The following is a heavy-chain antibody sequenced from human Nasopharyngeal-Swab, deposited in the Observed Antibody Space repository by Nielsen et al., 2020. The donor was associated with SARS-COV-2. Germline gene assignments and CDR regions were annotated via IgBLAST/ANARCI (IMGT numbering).Heavy chain of an antibody. CDR1: GYTLTVLP. V-gene: IGHV1-24*01. CDR3: ASEGSGVFGVVIYAFDI. D-gene: IGHD3-3*01. J-gene: IGHJ3*02. CDR2: VVPGDGEP. Sequence: ASVKVSCKVSGYTLTVLPIHWVRQAPGKGLEWMGPVVPGDGEPIYAQNFQGRVTMTEDTSTYTAYLELSSLRSEDTAVYYCASEGSGVFGVVIYAFDIWGPGTLVTVSS.